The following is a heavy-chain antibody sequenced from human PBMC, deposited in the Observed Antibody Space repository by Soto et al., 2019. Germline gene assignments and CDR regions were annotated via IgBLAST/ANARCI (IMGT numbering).Heavy chain of an antibody. J-gene: IGHJ4*02. CDR3: AKVRDIVVVVAAFDY. V-gene: IGHV3-30*18. Sequence: QVQLVESGGGVVQPGRSLRLSCAASGFTFSSYGMHWVRQAPGKGLEWVAVISYDGSNKYYADSVKGRFTISRDNSKNTLYLQMNSLRAEETAVYYCAKVRDIVVVVAAFDYWGQGTLVTVSS. D-gene: IGHD2-15*01. CDR1: GFTFSSYG. CDR2: ISYDGSNK.